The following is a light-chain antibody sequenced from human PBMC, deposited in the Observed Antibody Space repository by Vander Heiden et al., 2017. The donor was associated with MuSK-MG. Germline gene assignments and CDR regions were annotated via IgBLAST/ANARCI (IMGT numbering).Light chain of an antibody. Sequence: DIVMTQSPATLSVSPGERATLSCRASQSVSSNLAWYQQKPGQAPRLLIYGASTRATGIPARFSGSGSGTEFTLTISSLQSEDFAVYYCQQDNNWPLTFGGGTKVEIK. CDR2: GAS. CDR3: QQDNNWPLT. V-gene: IGKV3-15*01. CDR1: QSVSSN. J-gene: IGKJ4*01.